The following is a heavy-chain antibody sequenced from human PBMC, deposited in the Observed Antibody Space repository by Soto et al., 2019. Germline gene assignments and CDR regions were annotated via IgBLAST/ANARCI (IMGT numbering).Heavy chain of an antibody. Sequence: GASVKVSCKASGYTFTSYAMHWVRQAPGQRLERMGWINAGNGDTKYSQKFQGRVTITRDTSASTAYMELSSLRSEDTAVYYCARGDILTGYYLNWFDPWGQGTLVTVSS. V-gene: IGHV1-3*01. D-gene: IGHD3-9*01. CDR1: GYTFTSYA. J-gene: IGHJ5*02. CDR2: INAGNGDT. CDR3: ARGDILTGYYLNWFDP.